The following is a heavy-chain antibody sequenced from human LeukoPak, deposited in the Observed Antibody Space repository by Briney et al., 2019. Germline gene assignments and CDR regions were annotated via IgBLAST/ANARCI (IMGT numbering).Heavy chain of an antibody. CDR2: IYCSGST. V-gene: IGHV4-39*07. J-gene: IGHJ4*02. CDR1: GGSISSSSYY. CDR3: ARGRKSSPWRRVVVAATLERYFDY. Sequence: SETLSLTCTVSGGSISSSSYYWGWIRQPPGKGLEWIGSIYCSGSTYYNPSLKSRVTISVDTSKNQFSLKLSSVTAADTAVYYCARGRKSSPWRRVVVAATLERYFDYWGQGTLVTVSS. D-gene: IGHD2-15*01.